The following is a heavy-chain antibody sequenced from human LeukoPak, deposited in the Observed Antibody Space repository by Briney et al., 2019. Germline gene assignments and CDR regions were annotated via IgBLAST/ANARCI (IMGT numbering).Heavy chain of an antibody. CDR1: GFTFSSYS. CDR3: VRSYYDSSGYLTHPHFDY. D-gene: IGHD3-22*01. CDR2: ISSSSSYI. Sequence: GGSLRLSCAASGFTFSSYSMNWVRQAPGKGLEWVSSISSSSSYIYYADSVKGRFTISRDNAKNSLYLQMNSLRAEDTAVYYCVRSYYDSSGYLTHPHFDYWGQGTLVSVSS. V-gene: IGHV3-21*01. J-gene: IGHJ4*02.